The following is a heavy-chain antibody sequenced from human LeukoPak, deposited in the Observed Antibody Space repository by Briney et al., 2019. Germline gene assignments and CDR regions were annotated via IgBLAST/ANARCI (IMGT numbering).Heavy chain of an antibody. CDR3: AKDLGPYCGGDCGFDY. Sequence: GGSLRLSCAASGFTFSSYAMSWVRQAPGKGLEWVSAISGSGGSTYYADSVKGRFTISRDNSKNTLYLQMNSLRAEDTAVYYCAKDLGPYCGGDCGFDYWGQGTLVTVSS. D-gene: IGHD2-21*01. CDR2: ISGSGGST. J-gene: IGHJ4*02. V-gene: IGHV3-23*01. CDR1: GFTFSSYA.